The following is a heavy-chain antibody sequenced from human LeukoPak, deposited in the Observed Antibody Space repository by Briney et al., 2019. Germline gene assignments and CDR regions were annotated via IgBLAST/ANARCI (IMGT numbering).Heavy chain of an antibody. V-gene: IGHV3-73*01. CDR3: TRSDSGYYYYYGMDV. CDR1: GFTFSGSA. Sequence: GGPLKLSCAASGFTFSGSAMHWVGQAAGKGLEGVGRIRSKANSYATAYAASVKGRFTIPRDDSKNTAYLQMNSLKTEDTAVYYCTRSDSGYYYYYGMDVWGKGTTVTVSS. D-gene: IGHD5-12*01. J-gene: IGHJ6*04. CDR2: IRSKANSYAT.